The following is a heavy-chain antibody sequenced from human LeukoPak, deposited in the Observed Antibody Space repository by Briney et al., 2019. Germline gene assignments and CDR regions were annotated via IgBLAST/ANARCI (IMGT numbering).Heavy chain of an antibody. CDR2: ISATDSRP. Sequence: PGGSLRLSCAASGVTLSSYAMSWVRQAPGKGLEWVSAISATDSRPYYADSVKGRFTISRDNSKSTLYLQLNGLRGEDTAIYYCAKDLSYGFDYWGQGTLVTVSS. CDR1: GVTLSSYA. J-gene: IGHJ4*02. CDR3: AKDLSYGFDY. V-gene: IGHV3-23*01. D-gene: IGHD5-18*01.